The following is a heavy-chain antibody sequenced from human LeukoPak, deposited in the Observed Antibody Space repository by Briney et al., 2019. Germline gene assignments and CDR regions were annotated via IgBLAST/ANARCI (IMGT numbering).Heavy chain of an antibody. CDR2: ISGSGGST. CDR1: GFTFSSYA. J-gene: IGHJ4*02. CDR3: AKEVGYDSSGYDDY. D-gene: IGHD3-22*01. Sequence: GGFLRLSCAASGFTFSSYAMSWVRQAPGKGLEWVSAISGSGGSTYYADSVKGRFTISRDNSKNTLYLQMNSLRAEDTAVYYCAKEVGYDSSGYDDYWGQGTLVTVSS. V-gene: IGHV3-23*01.